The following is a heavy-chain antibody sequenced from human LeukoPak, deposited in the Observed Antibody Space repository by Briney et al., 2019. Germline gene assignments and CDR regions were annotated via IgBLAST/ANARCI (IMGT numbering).Heavy chain of an antibody. CDR3: AREYSSSSGSVSDY. CDR1: GFTFSSYS. CDR2: ISSSSSYI. D-gene: IGHD6-6*01. V-gene: IGHV3-21*01. Sequence: KTGGSLRLSCAASGFTFSSYSMNWVRQAPGKGLEWVSSISSSSSYIYYADSVKGRFTISRDNAKNSLYLQMNSLGAEDTAVYYCAREYSSSSGSVSDYWGQGTLVTVSS. J-gene: IGHJ4*02.